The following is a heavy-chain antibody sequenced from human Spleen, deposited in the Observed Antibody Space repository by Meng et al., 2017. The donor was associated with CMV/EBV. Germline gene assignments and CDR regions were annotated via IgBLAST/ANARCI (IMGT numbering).Heavy chain of an antibody. V-gene: IGHV1-46*01. Sequence: ASVKVSCKASGYTFTTYYMHWVRQAPGQGLEWMGIINPSNGSTSYAQKFQGRVTMTRDTSTSTVYMELSSLRSDDTAVYYCARGGYCSSSSCYEFDHWGQGALVTVSS. CDR1: GYTFTTYY. J-gene: IGHJ4*02. CDR3: ARGGYCSSSSCYEFDH. CDR2: INPSNGST. D-gene: IGHD2-2*01.